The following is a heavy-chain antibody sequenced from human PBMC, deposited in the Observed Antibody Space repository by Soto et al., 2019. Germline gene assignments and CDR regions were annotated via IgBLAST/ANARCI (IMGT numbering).Heavy chain of an antibody. CDR2: ISYDGSNK. CDR1: GFTFSSYG. CDR3: ANWPDYDILTGDDY. V-gene: IGHV3-30*18. J-gene: IGHJ4*02. Sequence: GGSLRLSCAASGFTFSSYGMHWVRQAPGKGLEWVAVISYDGSNKYYADSVKGRFTISRDNSKNTLYLQMNSLRAEDTAGYYCANWPDYDILTGDDYWGQGTLVTVSS. D-gene: IGHD3-9*01.